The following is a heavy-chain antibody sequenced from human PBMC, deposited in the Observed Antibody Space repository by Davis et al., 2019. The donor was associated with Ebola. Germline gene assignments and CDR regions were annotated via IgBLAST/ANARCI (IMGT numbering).Heavy chain of an antibody. CDR3: ARGQGYCTNGVCLGGYYYYYGMDV. CDR1: GFTFSSYW. D-gene: IGHD2-8*01. J-gene: IGHJ6*02. Sequence: PGGSLRLSCAASGFTFSSYWMHWVRQAPGKGLVWVSRINSDGSSTSYADSVKGRFTISRDNAKNTLYLQMNSLRAEDTAVYYCARGQGYCTNGVCLGGYYYYYGMDVWGQGTTVTVSS. V-gene: IGHV3-74*01. CDR2: INSDGSST.